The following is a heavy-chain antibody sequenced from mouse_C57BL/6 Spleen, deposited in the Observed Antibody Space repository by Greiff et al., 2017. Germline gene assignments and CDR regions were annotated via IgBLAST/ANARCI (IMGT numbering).Heavy chain of an antibody. J-gene: IGHJ4*01. CDR1: GFTFSSYA. CDR3: ARDRGGYPYAMDY. CDR2: ISDGGSYT. D-gene: IGHD2-2*01. Sequence: EVQVVESGGGLVKPGGSLKLSCAASGFTFSSYAMSWVRQTPEKRLEWVATISDGGSYTYYPDNVKGRFTISRNNAKNNIYLQMSQLKSEDTAMYYCARDRGGYPYAMDYWGQGTSVTVSS. V-gene: IGHV5-4*01.